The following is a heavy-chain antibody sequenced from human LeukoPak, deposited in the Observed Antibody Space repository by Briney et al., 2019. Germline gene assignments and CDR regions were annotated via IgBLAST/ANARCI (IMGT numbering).Heavy chain of an antibody. J-gene: IGHJ6*03. D-gene: IGHD5-18*01. CDR3: GGVARTAMASYYYYMDV. CDR2: INHSGST. CDR1: GESFSGYY. V-gene: IGHV4-34*01. Sequence: PSETLSLTCAVYGESFSGYYWSWIRQPPGKGLEWIGEINHSGSTNYNPSLKSRVTISVDTSKNQFALKLTSVTAADTAVYYCGGVARTAMASYYYYMDVWGKGTTVTVSS.